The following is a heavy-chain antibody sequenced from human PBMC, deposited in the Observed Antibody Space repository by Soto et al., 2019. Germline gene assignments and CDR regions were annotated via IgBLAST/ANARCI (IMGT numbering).Heavy chain of an antibody. D-gene: IGHD1-26*01. CDR2: IYYSGST. V-gene: IGHV4-59*01. Sequence: SETLSLTCALSGGSMRSYYWSGIRQPPGKGLEYIGYIYYSGSTNYSPSLKSRVTISVDTSKNQFSLKLSSVTAAATAVYYCARDLGSAAFDIRGHGTMVTVSS. CDR1: GGSMRSYY. J-gene: IGHJ3*02. CDR3: ARDLGSAAFDI.